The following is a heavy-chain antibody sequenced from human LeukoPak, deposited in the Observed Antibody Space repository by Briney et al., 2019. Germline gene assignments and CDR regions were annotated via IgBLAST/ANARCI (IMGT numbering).Heavy chain of an antibody. CDR1: GFTFSSYG. CDR3: AKDQIVVTAIWGGDY. V-gene: IGHV3-30*02. CDR2: IRYDGSNK. J-gene: IGHJ4*02. Sequence: GGCLRLSCAASGFTFSSYGMHWVRQAPGKGLEWVAFIRYDGSNKYYADSVKGRFTISRDNSKNTLYLQMNSLRAEDTAVYYCAKDQIVVTAIWGGDYWGQGTLVTVSS. D-gene: IGHD2-21*02.